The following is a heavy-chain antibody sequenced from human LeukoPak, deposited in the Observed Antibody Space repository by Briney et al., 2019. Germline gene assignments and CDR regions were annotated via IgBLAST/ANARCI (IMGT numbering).Heavy chain of an antibody. V-gene: IGHV7-4-1*02. J-gene: IGHJ6*03. CDR3: ARGGIAALRGYYYYYYMDV. CDR1: GYTFTSYA. Sequence: ASVKVSCKASGYTFTSYAMNWVRQAPGQGLEWMGWINTNTGNPTYAQGFTGRFVFSLDTSVSTAYLQISSLKAEDTAVYYCARGGIAALRGYYYYYYMDVWGKGTTVTVSS. D-gene: IGHD6-13*01. CDR2: INTNTGNP.